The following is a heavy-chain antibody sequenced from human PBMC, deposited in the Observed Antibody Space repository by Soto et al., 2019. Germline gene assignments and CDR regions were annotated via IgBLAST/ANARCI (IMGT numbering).Heavy chain of an antibody. Sequence: SETLSLTCAVYGGSFSGYYWSWIRQRPGKGLEWIGEINHSGSTNYNPSLKSRVTISVDTSKNQFSLKLSSVTAADTAVYYCARAGYLRRWFDPWGQGTLVTVSS. CDR1: GGSFSGYY. V-gene: IGHV4-34*01. D-gene: IGHD1-1*01. CDR2: INHSGST. CDR3: ARAGYLRRWFDP. J-gene: IGHJ5*02.